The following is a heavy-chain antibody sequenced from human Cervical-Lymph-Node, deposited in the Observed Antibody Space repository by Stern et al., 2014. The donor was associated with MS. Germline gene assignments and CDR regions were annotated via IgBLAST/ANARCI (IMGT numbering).Heavy chain of an antibody. Sequence: EVQLVESGGGLVQPGGSLRLSCAASGFTFSNYDMSWVRQAPGKGLEWVSGISGDGGSTYYADSVKGRLTISRDNSKNTLYLQMNSLRAEDTAVYYCAKGNGYNYGTTAFDIWGQGTMVTVSS. V-gene: IGHV3-23*04. CDR1: GFTFSNYD. CDR3: AKGNGYNYGTTAFDI. J-gene: IGHJ3*02. CDR2: ISGDGGST. D-gene: IGHD5-24*01.